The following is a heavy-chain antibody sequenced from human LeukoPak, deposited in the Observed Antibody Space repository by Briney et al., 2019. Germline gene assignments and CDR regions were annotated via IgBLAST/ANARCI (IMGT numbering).Heavy chain of an antibody. CDR2: IYYSGST. V-gene: IGHV4-39*01. D-gene: IGHD2-15*01. Sequence: PSETLSLTCTVSGGSISSSSYYWGWIRQPPGKGLEWIGSIYYSGSTYYNPSLKGRVTISVDTSKNQFSLKLSSVTAADTAVYYCARWGCSGGSCYSDYWGQGTLVTVSS. CDR3: ARWGCSGGSCYSDY. CDR1: GGSISSSSYY. J-gene: IGHJ4*02.